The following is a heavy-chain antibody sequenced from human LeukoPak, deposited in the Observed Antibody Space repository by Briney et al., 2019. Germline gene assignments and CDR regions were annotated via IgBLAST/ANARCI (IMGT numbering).Heavy chain of an antibody. J-gene: IGHJ5*02. Sequence: GASVNVSCKVSGYTLTELSMHWVRQAPGKGLEWMGGFDPEDGETIYAQKFQGRVTMTEDTSTDTAYMELSSLRSEDTAVYYCAISVVAGTTNWFDPWGQETLVTVSS. CDR3: AISVVAGTTNWFDP. CDR2: FDPEDGET. CDR1: GYTLTELS. D-gene: IGHD6-19*01. V-gene: IGHV1-24*01.